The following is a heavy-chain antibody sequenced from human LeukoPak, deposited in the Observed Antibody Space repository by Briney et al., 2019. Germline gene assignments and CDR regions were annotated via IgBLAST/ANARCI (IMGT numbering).Heavy chain of an antibody. J-gene: IGHJ4*02. CDR2: IYYSGST. D-gene: IGHD2-8*01. V-gene: IGHV4-39*01. CDR3: ARFGVSDYYFDY. CDR1: GGSISSSRYY. Sequence: SSETLSLSCTVSGGSISSSRYYWGWIRQPPGKGLEWIGIIYYSGSTYCNPSLKSRVTISVDTSKNQFSLKLSSVTPEDTAVYYCARFGVSDYYFDYWGQGTLVTVSS.